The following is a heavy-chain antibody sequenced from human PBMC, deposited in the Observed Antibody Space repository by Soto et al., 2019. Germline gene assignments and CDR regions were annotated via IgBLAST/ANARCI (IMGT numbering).Heavy chain of an antibody. CDR1: GFSFSSYT. CDR2: ISSSSSTI. CDR3: ASSYYGSGLVFDY. J-gene: IGHJ4*02. D-gene: IGHD3-10*01. V-gene: IGHV3-48*02. Sequence: PGGSLRLSCAASGFSFSSYTMNWVRQASGKGLEWVSYISSSSSTIYYADSVKGRFTISRDNAKKSLYLQMNSLRDEDTAVYYCASSYYGSGLVFDYWGQGTLVTVSS.